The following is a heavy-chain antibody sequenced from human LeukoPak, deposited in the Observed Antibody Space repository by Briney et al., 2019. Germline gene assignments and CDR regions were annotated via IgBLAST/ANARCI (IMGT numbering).Heavy chain of an antibody. Sequence: SETLSLTCTVSGGSIGSSSYYWGWIRQPSGKGLEWIGSIYYSGSTYYNPSLKSRVTISVDASKNQFSLKLSSVTAADTAVYYCASQGYSYGYEGTLWFWGQGTLVTVSS. CDR3: ASQGYSYGYEGTLWF. CDR1: GGSIGSSSYY. CDR2: IYYSGST. D-gene: IGHD5-18*01. V-gene: IGHV4-39*07. J-gene: IGHJ4*02.